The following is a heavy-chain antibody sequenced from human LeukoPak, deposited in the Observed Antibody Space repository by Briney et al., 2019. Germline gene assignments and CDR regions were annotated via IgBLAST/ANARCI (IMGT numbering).Heavy chain of an antibody. CDR2: IYSGGST. CDR1: GFTFSSNY. CDR3: ASRGYCSSTSCSEGAFDI. J-gene: IGHJ3*02. V-gene: IGHV3-53*01. D-gene: IGHD2-2*03. Sequence: GGSLRLFCAASGFTFSSNYMSWVRQAPGKGLEWVSVIYSGGSTYYADSVKGRFTISRDNSKNTLYLQMNSLRAEDTAVYYCASRGYCSSTSCSEGAFDIWGQGTMVTVSS.